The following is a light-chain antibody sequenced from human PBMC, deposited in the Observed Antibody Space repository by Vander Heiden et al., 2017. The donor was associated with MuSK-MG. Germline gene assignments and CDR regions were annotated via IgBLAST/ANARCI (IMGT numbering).Light chain of an antibody. V-gene: IGLV1-40*01. CDR3: QSYESSRSGYVV. J-gene: IGLJ2*01. CDR2: GNR. Sequence: QSVLTQPPSVSGAPGQRFTISCTGRSSNIGEGYDVHWYQQLPGTAPKLLVFGNRKRPSGVPDRFSGSKSGTSASMAITGLQAEDEADYYCQSYESSRSGYVVFGGGTKLTVL. CDR1: SSNIGEGYD.